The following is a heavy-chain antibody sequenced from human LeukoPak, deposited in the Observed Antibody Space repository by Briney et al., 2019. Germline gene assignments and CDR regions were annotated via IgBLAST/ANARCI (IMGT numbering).Heavy chain of an antibody. CDR3: ARSRDYYDSSGPLFDY. V-gene: IGHV4-31*03. D-gene: IGHD3-22*01. CDR1: GGSISSGDYY. CDR2: IYYSGST. Sequence: SETLSLTCTVSGGSISSGDYYWSWIRQHPGKGLEWIGYIYYSGSTYYNPSLKSRVTISVDTSENQFSLKVSSVTAADTAVYYCARSRDYYDSSGPLFDYWGQGTLVTVSS. J-gene: IGHJ4*02.